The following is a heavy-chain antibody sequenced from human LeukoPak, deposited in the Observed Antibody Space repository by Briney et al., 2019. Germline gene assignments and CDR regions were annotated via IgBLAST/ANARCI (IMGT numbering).Heavy chain of an antibody. CDR1: GFTFSSYA. CDR2: IWYDGSNK. J-gene: IGHJ4*02. CDR3: AREGPRGNSQFDY. V-gene: IGHV3-33*08. Sequence: GGSLRLSCAASGFTFSSYAMSWVRQAPGKGLEWVALIWYDGSNKYYADSVKGRLTISRDNSKNTLYLQMNSLRAEDTAVYYCAREGPRGNSQFDYWGQGTLVTVSS. D-gene: IGHD2/OR15-2a*01.